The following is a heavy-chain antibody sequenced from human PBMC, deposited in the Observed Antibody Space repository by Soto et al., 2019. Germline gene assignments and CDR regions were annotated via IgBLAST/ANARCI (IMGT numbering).Heavy chain of an antibody. Sequence: EVVLLESGGGLVQPGGSLRLSCEVSGFAFSFYSMSWVRQAPGKGLEWVASISGNGGTTYYAASGKGRFTFSRDNSKNTLYLQMNNRRGEDTAVYYCAKERGGFTNGWEVFDSGGQGTLVTVSS. CDR2: ISGNGGTT. V-gene: IGHV3-23*01. CDR3: AKERGGFTNGWEVFDS. J-gene: IGHJ4*02. CDR1: GFAFSFYS. D-gene: IGHD6-19*01.